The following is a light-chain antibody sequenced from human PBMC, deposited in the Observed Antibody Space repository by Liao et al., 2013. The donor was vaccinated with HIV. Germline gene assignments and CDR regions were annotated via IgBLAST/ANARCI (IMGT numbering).Light chain of an antibody. V-gene: IGLV3-1*01. CDR1: ELGKNY. Sequence: SYELTQPPSVSVSPGQTASITCSGDELGKNYGSWYQQKPGQSPVLVIYQDTKRPSGVPERFSGSKSGNTATLTISGTQAMDEADYYCQAWDTITVVFGGGTKLSVL. J-gene: IGLJ2*01. CDR3: QAWDTITVV. CDR2: QDT.